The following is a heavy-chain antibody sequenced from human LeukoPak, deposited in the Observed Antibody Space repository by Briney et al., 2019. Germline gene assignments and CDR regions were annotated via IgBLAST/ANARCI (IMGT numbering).Heavy chain of an antibody. D-gene: IGHD6-13*01. CDR2: ISSSGSFI. CDR1: GFTFSDYY. Sequence: GGSLRLSCAASGFTFSDYYMSWIRQAPGKGLEWVSYISSSGSFIYYADSVKGRFTISRDNSKNTLYLQMNSLRAEDTAVYYCAKDPYSSSWYWFDPWGQGTLVTVSS. J-gene: IGHJ5*02. CDR3: AKDPYSSSWYWFDP. V-gene: IGHV3-11*01.